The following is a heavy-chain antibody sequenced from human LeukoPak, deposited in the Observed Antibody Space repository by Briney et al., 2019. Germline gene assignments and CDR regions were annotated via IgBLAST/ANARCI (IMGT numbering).Heavy chain of an antibody. J-gene: IGHJ4*02. CDR2: IYYSGST. V-gene: IGHV4-39*01. CDR1: GGSISSSSYY. CDR3: ARPVGATGGYFDY. D-gene: IGHD1-26*01. Sequence: PSETLSLTCTVSGGSISSSSYYWGWIRQPPGKGLEWIGSIYYSGSTYYNPSLKSRVTISVDTSKNRFSLRLSSVTAADTAVYYCARPVGATGGYFDYWGQGTLVTVSS.